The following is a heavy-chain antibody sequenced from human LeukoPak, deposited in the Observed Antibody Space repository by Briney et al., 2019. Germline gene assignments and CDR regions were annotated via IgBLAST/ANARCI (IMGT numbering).Heavy chain of an antibody. J-gene: IGHJ4*02. D-gene: IGHD2-2*01. CDR1: GFIFSSYA. CDR2: TSYDGNNK. V-gene: IGHV3-30-3*01. CDR3: ARRGSSSTSNFDY. Sequence: GGSLRLSCAASGFIFSSYAMHWVRQAPGKGLEWVAGTSYDGNNKYYADSVKGRFTISRDNSKNTLYLQMNSLRAEDTAVYYCARRGSSSTSNFDYWGQGTLVTVSS.